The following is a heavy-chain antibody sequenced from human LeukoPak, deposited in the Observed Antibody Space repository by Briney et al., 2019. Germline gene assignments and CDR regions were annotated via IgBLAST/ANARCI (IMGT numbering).Heavy chain of an antibody. D-gene: IGHD6-19*01. V-gene: IGHV3-23*01. CDR3: VKDSSAWFDY. CDR2: ISDSGDST. J-gene: IGHJ4*02. CDR1: GFTFSNYT. Sequence: GGSLRLPCAASGFTFSNYTMSWVRQAPGKGLERVSVISDSGDSTYYADFVKGRFTISRDSSKNTLYLQMNSLRVEDTAVYYCVKDSSAWFDYWGQGALVTVSS.